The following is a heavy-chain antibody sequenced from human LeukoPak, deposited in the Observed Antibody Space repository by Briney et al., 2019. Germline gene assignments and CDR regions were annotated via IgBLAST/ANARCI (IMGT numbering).Heavy chain of an antibody. J-gene: IGHJ3*02. D-gene: IGHD7-27*01. Sequence: GSLRLTCAASGFTVSSNYMSWVRQAPGKGLEWVSVIYSGGSTYYADSVKGRFTISRDNSKNTLYLQMNSLRAEDTAVYYCANLGYLDDDAFDIWGQGTMVTVSS. V-gene: IGHV3-53*01. CDR1: GFTVSSNY. CDR3: ANLGYLDDDAFDI. CDR2: IYSGGST.